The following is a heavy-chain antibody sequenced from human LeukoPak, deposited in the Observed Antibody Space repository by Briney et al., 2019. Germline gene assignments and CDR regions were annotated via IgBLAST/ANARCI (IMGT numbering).Heavy chain of an antibody. CDR2: SSTSGSIT. Sequence: PGGSLRLSCAASGFTFSDYYMSWIRQAPGKGLQWLAYSSTSGSITYYADSVKGRFTISRDNAKNSVYLQMNSLRAEDTAVYYCARGGVYSYGCVDYWGLGTLVTVSS. V-gene: IGHV3-11*04. CDR3: ARGGVYSYGCVDY. CDR1: GFTFSDYY. J-gene: IGHJ4*02. D-gene: IGHD5-18*01.